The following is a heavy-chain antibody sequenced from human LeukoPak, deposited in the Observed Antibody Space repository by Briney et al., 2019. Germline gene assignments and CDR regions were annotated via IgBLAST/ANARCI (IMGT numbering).Heavy chain of an antibody. D-gene: IGHD1-26*01. CDR2: IYYSGST. J-gene: IGHJ4*02. CDR1: GGSISSSSHF. CDR3: ARRGGPSGTYYFDS. Sequence: SETLSLTCTVYGGSISSSSHFWGWIRQPPGKGLEWIGSIYYSGSTYYNPSLESRVTISVDTSKNQFSLKVASVTAADTAVYYCARRGGPSGTYYFDSCGQGTLVTVSS. V-gene: IGHV4-39*01.